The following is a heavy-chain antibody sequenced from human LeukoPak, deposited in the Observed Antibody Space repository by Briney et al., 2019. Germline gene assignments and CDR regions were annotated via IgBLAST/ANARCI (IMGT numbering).Heavy chain of an antibody. CDR3: ARDPGTRYSGYDYYFDY. V-gene: IGHV3-30*04. CDR2: ISYDGSNK. J-gene: IGHJ4*02. D-gene: IGHD5-12*01. CDR1: GFTFSSYA. Sequence: GGSLRLSCAASGFTFSSYAMHWVRQAPGKGLEWVAVISYDGSNKYYADSVKGRFTISRDNSKNTLYLQMNSLRAEDTAVYYCARDPGTRYSGYDYYFDYWGQGTLLTVSS.